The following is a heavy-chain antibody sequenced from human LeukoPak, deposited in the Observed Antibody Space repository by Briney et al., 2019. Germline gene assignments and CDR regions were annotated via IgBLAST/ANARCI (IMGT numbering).Heavy chain of an antibody. CDR3: ARDRKISGWPYYFDY. CDR1: GFTFSSYA. D-gene: IGHD6-19*01. J-gene: IGHJ4*02. CDR2: ISYDGSNK. Sequence: GGSLRLSCAASGFTFSSYAMHWVRQAPGKGLEWVAVISYDGSNKYYADSVKGRFTISRDNSKNTLYLQMNSLRAEDTAVYYCARDRKISGWPYYFDYWGQGTLVTVSS. V-gene: IGHV3-30-3*01.